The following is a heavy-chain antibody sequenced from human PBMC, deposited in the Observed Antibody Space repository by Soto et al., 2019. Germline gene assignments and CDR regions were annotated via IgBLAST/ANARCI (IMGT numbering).Heavy chain of an antibody. D-gene: IGHD4-4*01. CDR3: TKVQLAYSNYGGSYFSDY. CDR2: ISSGGDTT. J-gene: IGHJ4*02. CDR1: GFTFTNYA. Sequence: EVQLLESGGDLVQPGGSLRLSCSASGFTFTNYAMTWVRQPSGKGLEWVSAISSGGDTTYYADSVKGRFTISRDNSENTLYLQMNSLRAEDTAVYCCTKVQLAYSNYGGSYFSDYWGQGTLVTVSS. V-gene: IGHV3-23*01.